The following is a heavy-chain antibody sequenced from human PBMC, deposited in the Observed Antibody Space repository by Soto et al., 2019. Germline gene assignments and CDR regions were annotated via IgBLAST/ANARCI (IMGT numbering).Heavy chain of an antibody. CDR2: IYPSNSET. CDR1: GYTFTSYW. V-gene: IGHV5-51*01. J-gene: IGHJ4*02. D-gene: IGHD3-22*01. CDR3: ARQGYHYDTYSFGY. Sequence: PXVSLKISCKACGYTFTSYWIGWVRQMPGKGLEWMGIIYPSNSETRFSPSFQGQVTFSADKSIFTAYLQWSSLKASDTAMYYCARQGYHYDTYSFGYWGQGTLVTASS.